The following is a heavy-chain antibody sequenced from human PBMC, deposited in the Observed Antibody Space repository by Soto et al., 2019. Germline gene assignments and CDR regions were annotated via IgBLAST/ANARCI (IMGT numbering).Heavy chain of an antibody. J-gene: IGHJ4*02. D-gene: IGHD6-6*01. Sequence: SETLSLTCAVSGVCISSGGYSWSWIRQPPGKGLEWIGYIYHSGSTYYNPSLKSRVTISGDRSKNQFSLKLSSVTAADTAVYYCARAEQLGKSFYYWGQGTLSTVSS. CDR2: IYHSGST. V-gene: IGHV4-30-2*01. CDR3: ARAEQLGKSFYY. CDR1: GVCISSGGYS.